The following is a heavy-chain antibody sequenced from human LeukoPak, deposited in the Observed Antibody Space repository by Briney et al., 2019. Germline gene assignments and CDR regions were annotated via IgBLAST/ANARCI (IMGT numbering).Heavy chain of an antibody. J-gene: IGHJ2*01. V-gene: IGHV1-2*02. D-gene: IGHD4-17*01. CDR2: INPNSGGT. CDR3: ARTHDYGNWYFDL. Sequence: ASVKVSCKASGYTFTSYDINWVRQATGQGLEWMGWINPNSGGTNYAQKFQGRVTMTRDTSISTAYMELSRLRSDDTAVYYCARTHDYGNWYFDLWGRGTLVTVSS. CDR1: GYTFTSYD.